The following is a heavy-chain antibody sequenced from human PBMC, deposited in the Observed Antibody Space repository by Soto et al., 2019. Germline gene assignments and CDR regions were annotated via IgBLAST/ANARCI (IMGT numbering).Heavy chain of an antibody. CDR3: AKNSPAYQLLSQLGY. CDR1: GFTFSSYA. CDR2: ISGSGGST. V-gene: IGHV3-23*01. J-gene: IGHJ4*02. D-gene: IGHD2-2*01. Sequence: HPGGSLRLSCAASGFTFSSYAMSWVRQAPGKGLEWVSAISGSGGSTYYADSVKGRFTISRDNSKNTLYLRMNSLRAEDTAVYYCAKNSPAYQLLSQLGYWGQGTLVTVSS.